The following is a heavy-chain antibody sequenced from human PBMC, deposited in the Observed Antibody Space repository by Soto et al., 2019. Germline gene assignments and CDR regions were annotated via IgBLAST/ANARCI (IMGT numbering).Heavy chain of an antibody. J-gene: IGHJ6*02. CDR3: VRLNVDGYEVVTSVRYMDV. CDR1: GYSYTFYW. Sequence: PGESLKISCKGSGYSYTFYWIGWVRQRPGRGLEWMGIINPADSETNYSPSFQGQVTISADRSTSTSFLQWSSLKASDTAMYYCVRLNVDGYEVVTSVRYMDVWGQGTTVTVSS. V-gene: IGHV5-51*01. D-gene: IGHD3-22*01. CDR2: INPADSET.